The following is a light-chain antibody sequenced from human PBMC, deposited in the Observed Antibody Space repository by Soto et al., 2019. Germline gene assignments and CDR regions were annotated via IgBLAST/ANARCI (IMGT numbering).Light chain of an antibody. Sequence: IVMTQTPAILSVSPGGGATLSCRASQSVSSYLAWYQQKPGQAPRLLIYDASNRATGIPARFSGSGSGTDFTLTISSLEPEDFAVYYCQQRSNWPITFGQGTRLEI. V-gene: IGKV3-11*01. CDR2: DAS. J-gene: IGKJ5*01. CDR1: QSVSSY. CDR3: QQRSNWPIT.